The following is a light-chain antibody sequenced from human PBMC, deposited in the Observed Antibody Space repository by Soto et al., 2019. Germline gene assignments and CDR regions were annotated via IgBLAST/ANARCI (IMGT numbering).Light chain of an antibody. CDR2: GAS. Sequence: EIVLTQSPGTLSFSPGERATLSCRASQSVSSDYLAWYQQKPGQAPRLLIYGASSRATGIPDRFSGSGSGTDFTLTVSRLEPEDVAVFYCQQYGRSPPTFGQGTKVEIK. V-gene: IGKV3-20*01. CDR1: QSVSSDY. CDR3: QQYGRSPPT. J-gene: IGKJ2*01.